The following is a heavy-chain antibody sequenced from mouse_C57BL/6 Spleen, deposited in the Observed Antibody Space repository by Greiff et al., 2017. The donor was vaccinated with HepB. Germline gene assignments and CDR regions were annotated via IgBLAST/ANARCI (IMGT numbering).Heavy chain of an antibody. CDR3: AKRGLFDYDYAMDY. CDR2: IWRGGST. D-gene: IGHD2-4*01. CDR1: GFSLTSYG. J-gene: IGHJ4*01. Sequence: VKLMESGPGLVQPSQSLSITCTVSGFSLTSYGVHWVRQSPGKGLEWLGVIWRGGSTDYNAAFMSRLSITKDNSKSQVFFKMNSLQADDTAIYYCAKRGLFDYDYAMDYWGQGTSVTVSS. V-gene: IGHV2-5*01.